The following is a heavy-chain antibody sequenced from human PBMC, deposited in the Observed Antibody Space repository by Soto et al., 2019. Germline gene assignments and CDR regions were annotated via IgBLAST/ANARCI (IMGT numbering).Heavy chain of an antibody. D-gene: IGHD6-19*01. CDR2: IYWDDNK. V-gene: IGHV2-5*02. CDR3: AHGAGWLFDY. Sequence: QITLEESGPALVKATQTLTLTCTFSGFSLNTRAVGVGWIRQPPGKALEWLAFIYWDDNKYYSPSLKSRLTITKDTSKNQVVLTMTNTGPVDTATYYCAHGAGWLFDYWGQGTQVTVSS. J-gene: IGHJ4*02. CDR1: GFSLNTRAVG.